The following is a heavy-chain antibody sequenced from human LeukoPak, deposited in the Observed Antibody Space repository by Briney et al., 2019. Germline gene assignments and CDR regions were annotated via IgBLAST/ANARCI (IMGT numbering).Heavy chain of an antibody. CDR1: EFSFSNHW. J-gene: IGHJ4*02. CDR3: ARDPRLRYFDPVLYYFDY. CDR2: INSDGSST. V-gene: IGHV3-74*01. D-gene: IGHD3-9*01. Sequence: GGSLRLSCAASEFSFSNHWMHWVRQAPGEGLVWVSYINSDGSSTSYADYVKGRFTISRDNARNMLYLQMSSLRVEDTAVYYCARDPRLRYFDPVLYYFDYWGQGTLVTVSS.